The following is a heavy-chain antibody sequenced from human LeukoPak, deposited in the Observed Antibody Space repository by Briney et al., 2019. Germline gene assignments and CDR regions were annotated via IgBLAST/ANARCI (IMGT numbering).Heavy chain of an antibody. CDR3: ARWGSGSFYNLDY. V-gene: IGHV4-59*08. D-gene: IGHD3-10*01. CDR1: GGSFSGYH. CDR2: MYYSGDT. J-gene: IGHJ4*02. Sequence: TPSETLSLTCAVYGGSFSGYHWSWIRQPPGKGLEWIAYMYYSGDTNYSPSLKSRLTMSLDTSKNQFSLKLTSVTAADTAVYYCARWGSGSFYNLDYWGQGILVTVSS.